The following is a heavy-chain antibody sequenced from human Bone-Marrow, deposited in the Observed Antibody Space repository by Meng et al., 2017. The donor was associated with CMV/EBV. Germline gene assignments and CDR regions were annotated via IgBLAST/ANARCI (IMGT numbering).Heavy chain of an antibody. Sequence: SETLSLTCTVSGGPISSSSYYWGWIRQPPGKGLEWIGSIYYSGSTYYNPSLKSRVTISVDTSKNQFYLKLSSVTAADTAVYYCARDNGVVVPAAIVLGWFDPWGQGTLVTVSS. CDR3: ARDNGVVVPAAIVLGWFDP. CDR1: GGPISSSSYY. D-gene: IGHD2-2*01. V-gene: IGHV4-39*07. CDR2: IYYSGST. J-gene: IGHJ5*02.